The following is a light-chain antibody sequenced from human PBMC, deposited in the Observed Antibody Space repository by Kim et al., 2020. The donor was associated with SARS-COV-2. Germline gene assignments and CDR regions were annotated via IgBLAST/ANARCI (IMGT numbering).Light chain of an antibody. V-gene: IGLV10-54*01. CDR1: SNNVANQG. J-gene: IGLJ3*02. CDR2: RNY. CDR3: SAWDSSLSGWV. Sequence: LTQPPSVSKGLRQTATLTCTGNSNNVANQGAAWLQQHQGHPPKLLPNRNYNRPSGFSERLSASRSGNTASLTITGLQPEDGADYYCSAWDSSLSGWVFGGGTQLAVL.